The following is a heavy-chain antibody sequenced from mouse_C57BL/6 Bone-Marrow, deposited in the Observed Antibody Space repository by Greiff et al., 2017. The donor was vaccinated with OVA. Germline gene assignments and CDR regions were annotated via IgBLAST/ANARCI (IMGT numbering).Heavy chain of an antibody. D-gene: IGHD1-1*01. Sequence: EVQGVESGGGLVQPGESLKLSCESNEYEFPSHDMSWVRKTPEKRLELVAAINSDGGSTYYPDTMERRFIISRDNTKKTLYLQMSSLRSEDTALYYCARQDSDYGSSWFAYWGQGTLVTVSA. V-gene: IGHV5-2*01. CDR1: EYEFPSHD. CDR3: ARQDSDYGSSWFAY. J-gene: IGHJ3*01. CDR2: INSDGGST.